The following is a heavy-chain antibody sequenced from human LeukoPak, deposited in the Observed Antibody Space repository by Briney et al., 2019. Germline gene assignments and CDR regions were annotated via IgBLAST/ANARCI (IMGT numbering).Heavy chain of an antibody. J-gene: IGHJ3*02. D-gene: IGHD1-26*01. V-gene: IGHV4-34*01. Sequence: SETLSLTCAVYGGSFSGYYWSWIRQPPGKGLEWIGEINHSGSTNYNPSLKSRVTISVGTSKNQFSLKLSSVTAADTAVYYCASSGPSVDAFDIWGQGTVVTVSS. CDR3: ASSGPSVDAFDI. CDR2: INHSGST. CDR1: GGSFSGYY.